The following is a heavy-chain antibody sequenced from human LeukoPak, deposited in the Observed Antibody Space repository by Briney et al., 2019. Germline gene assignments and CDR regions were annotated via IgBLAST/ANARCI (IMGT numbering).Heavy chain of an antibody. J-gene: IGHJ2*01. CDR3: AKIGVIGKWYYDI. V-gene: IGHV3-23*01. CDR1: GFSFSSHG. D-gene: IGHD3-10*01. Sequence: PGGSLRLSCAASGFSFSSHGMSWVRQAPGKGPEWVSSISSGSDYTFYADSVKGRFIVSRDNSKNTLCLQMYSLRAGDTAVYYCAKIGVIGKWYYDIWGRGTLVTVSS. CDR2: ISSGSDYT.